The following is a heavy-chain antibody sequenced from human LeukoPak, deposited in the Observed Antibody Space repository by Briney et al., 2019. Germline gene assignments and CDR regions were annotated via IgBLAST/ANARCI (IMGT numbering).Heavy chain of an antibody. J-gene: IGHJ4*02. V-gene: IGHV3-48*01. CDR3: ARDWPSPFDN. CDR1: GFTFSSYS. Sequence: GGSLRLSCAASGFTFSSYSMNWVRQAPGKGLEWVSYISSSSSTIYYADSVKGRFTISRDNAKNSLYLQMDSLRVEDTAVYYCARDWPSPFDNWGQGTLVTVSS. CDR2: ISSSSSTI.